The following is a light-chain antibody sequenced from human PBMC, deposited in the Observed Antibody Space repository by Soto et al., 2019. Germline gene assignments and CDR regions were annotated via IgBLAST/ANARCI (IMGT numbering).Light chain of an antibody. CDR2: GAS. CDR3: HQYGNAPWT. CDR1: QSVSSNY. V-gene: IGKV3-20*01. Sequence: IVLKQSPGTLSLSPCERATLSVSASQSVSSNYVAWYPQKPGQAPRLLIHGASSRATGIPDRFSGSGSGTDFALTLSRLEAEDFAVYYCHQYGNAPWTFGQGTKVDIK. J-gene: IGKJ1*01.